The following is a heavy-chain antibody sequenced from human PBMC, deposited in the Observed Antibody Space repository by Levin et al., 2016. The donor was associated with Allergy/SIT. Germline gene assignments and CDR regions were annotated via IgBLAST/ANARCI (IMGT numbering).Heavy chain of an antibody. D-gene: IGHD3-16*01. CDR1: GGSISSYY. V-gene: IGHV4-59*01. Sequence: SETLSLTCTVSGGSISSYYWGWIRLPPGKGLQWIGYIYYSGSTTYNPSLESRVTISVDTSKNHFSLNLDSATAADTAVYYCARGISSNVLIDWGQGIQVTVSS. CDR3: ARGISSNVLID. J-gene: IGHJ4*02. CDR2: IYYSGST.